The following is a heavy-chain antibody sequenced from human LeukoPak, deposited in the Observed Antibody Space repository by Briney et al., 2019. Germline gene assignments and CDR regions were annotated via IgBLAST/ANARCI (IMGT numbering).Heavy chain of an antibody. Sequence: GGSLRLSCAASGFTFSGSAMSWVRQAPGKGLEWVSAISNNGGYTYYADSVQGRFTISRDNSKSTLCLQMNSLRAEDTAVYYCARDVAAAWGYFDYWGQGTLVTVSS. V-gene: IGHV3-23*01. CDR2: ISNNGGYT. CDR1: GFTFSGSA. J-gene: IGHJ4*02. D-gene: IGHD3-16*01. CDR3: ARDVAAAWGYFDY.